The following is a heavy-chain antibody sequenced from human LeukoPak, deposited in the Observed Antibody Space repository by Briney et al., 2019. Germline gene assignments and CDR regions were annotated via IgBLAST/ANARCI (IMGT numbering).Heavy chain of an antibody. Sequence: VGSLRLSCAASGFTFSSHSMNWVRLAPGKGLEWVSYISSSSSTIYYADSVKGRFTISRDNAKNSLYLQMNSLRAEDTAVYYCARGAYYYEDWGQGTLVTVSS. CDR3: ARGAYYYED. J-gene: IGHJ4*02. V-gene: IGHV3-48*01. CDR2: ISSSSSTI. D-gene: IGHD3-22*01. CDR1: GFTFSSHS.